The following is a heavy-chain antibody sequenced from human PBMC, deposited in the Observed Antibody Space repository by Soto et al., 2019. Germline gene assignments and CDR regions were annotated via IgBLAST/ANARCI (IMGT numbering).Heavy chain of an antibody. V-gene: IGHV4-30-4*01. D-gene: IGHD4-4*01. Sequence: QVQLQESGPGLVKPSQTLSLTCTVSGGSISSGDYYWSWIRQPPGKGLEWIGYIYYSGSTYYNPSLKSRVTISVDTSNTQFSLKLSSVTAADTAVYYCAREPMPTVPKNYFDYWGQGTLVTVSS. CDR3: AREPMPTVPKNYFDY. J-gene: IGHJ4*02. CDR1: GGSISSGDYY. CDR2: IYYSGST.